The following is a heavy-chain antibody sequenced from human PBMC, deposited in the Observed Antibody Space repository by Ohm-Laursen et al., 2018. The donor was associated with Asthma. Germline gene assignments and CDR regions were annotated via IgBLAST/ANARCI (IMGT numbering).Heavy chain of an antibody. Sequence: SLRLSCAASGFTFSTYSMHWVRKAPGKGLEWVSFISSKSSTIYSANTVKGRFTVSRDNAKNLLYLQMKSLRDEDTAVYYCARAPLCDLAWDCYYGMDVWGQGTTVTVSS. CDR2: ISSKSSTI. CDR3: ARAPLCDLAWDCYYGMDV. J-gene: IGHJ6*02. CDR1: GFTFSTYS. D-gene: IGHD2-21*01. V-gene: IGHV3-48*02.